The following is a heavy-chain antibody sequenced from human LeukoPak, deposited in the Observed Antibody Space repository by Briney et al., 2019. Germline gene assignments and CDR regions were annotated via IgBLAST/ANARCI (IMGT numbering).Heavy chain of an antibody. Sequence: ASVKVSCKASGYTFTVYYMHWVRQAPGQGLEWMGWINPNSGGTNYAQKFQGRVTMTRDTSISTAYMELSRLRSDDTAVYYCARSIVGATTVFDYWGQGTLVTVSS. CDR1: GYTFTVYY. V-gene: IGHV1-2*02. D-gene: IGHD1-26*01. J-gene: IGHJ4*02. CDR2: INPNSGGT. CDR3: ARSIVGATTVFDY.